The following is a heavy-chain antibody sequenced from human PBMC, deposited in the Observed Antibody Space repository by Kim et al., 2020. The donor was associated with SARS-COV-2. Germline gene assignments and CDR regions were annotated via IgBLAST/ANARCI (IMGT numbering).Heavy chain of an antibody. CDR2: IYYSGST. J-gene: IGHJ4*02. Sequence: SETLSLTCTVSGGSISSYYWSWIRQPPGKGLEWIGYIYYSGSTNYNPSLKSRVTISVDTSKNQFSLKLSSVTAADTAVYYCARARVYGDSKYFDYWGQGTLVTVSS. D-gene: IGHD4-17*01. V-gene: IGHV4-59*13. CDR1: GGSISSYY. CDR3: ARARVYGDSKYFDY.